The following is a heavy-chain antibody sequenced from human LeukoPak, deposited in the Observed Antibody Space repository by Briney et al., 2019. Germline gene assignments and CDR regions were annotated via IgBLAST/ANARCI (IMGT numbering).Heavy chain of an antibody. CDR3: ARDGSTTVVTRFDY. CDR2: ISSSGSTI. D-gene: IGHD4-23*01. J-gene: IGHJ4*02. Sequence: GGSLRLSCAASGFTFSDYYMSWIRQAPGKGLEWVSYISSSGSTIYYADSVKGRFTISRDNAKNSLYLQMNSLGAEDTAVYYCARDGSTTVVTRFDYWGQGTLVTVSS. V-gene: IGHV3-11*04. CDR1: GFTFSDYY.